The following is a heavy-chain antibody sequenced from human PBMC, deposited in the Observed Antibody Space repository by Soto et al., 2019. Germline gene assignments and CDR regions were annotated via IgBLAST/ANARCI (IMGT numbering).Heavy chain of an antibody. V-gene: IGHV4-34*01. D-gene: IGHD6-19*01. CDR3: ARALSGIAVAGMSDFDY. Sequence: SETLSLTCAVYGGSFSGYDWSWIRQPPGKGLEWIGEINHSGSTNYNPSLKSRVTISVDTSKNQFSLKLSSVTAADTAVYYCARALSGIAVAGMSDFDYWGQGTLVTVSS. J-gene: IGHJ4*02. CDR1: GGSFSGYD. CDR2: INHSGST.